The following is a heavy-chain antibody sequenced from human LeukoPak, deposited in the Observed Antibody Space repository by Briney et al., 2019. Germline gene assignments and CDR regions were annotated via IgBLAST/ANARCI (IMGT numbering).Heavy chain of an antibody. CDR1: GYTFTSYD. D-gene: IGHD3-22*01. CDR3: ARVCYYDSSGYCHDAFDI. Sequence: SVKVSCKASGYTFTSYDTSWVRQATGQGLEWMGWMNPNSGNTGYAQKFQGRVTITRNTSISTAYMELSSLRSEDTAVYYCARVCYYDSSGYCHDAFDIWGQGTMVTVSS. CDR2: MNPNSGNT. J-gene: IGHJ3*02. V-gene: IGHV1-8*03.